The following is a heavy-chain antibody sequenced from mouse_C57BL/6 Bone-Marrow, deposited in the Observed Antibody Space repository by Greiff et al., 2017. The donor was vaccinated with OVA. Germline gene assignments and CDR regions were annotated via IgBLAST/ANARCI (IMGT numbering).Heavy chain of an antibody. CDR1: GYTFTSYW. Sequence: QVQLQQSGAELVMPGASVKLSCKASGYTFTSYWMHWVKQRPGQGLEWIGEIDPSDSYTNYNQKFKGKSTLTVNKSSSTAYMQLSSLTSEDSAVYYCARANAFHDSSSYYAMDYWGQGTSVTVSS. J-gene: IGHJ4*01. V-gene: IGHV1-69*01. D-gene: IGHD1-1*01. CDR2: IDPSDSYT. CDR3: ARANAFHDSSSYYAMDY.